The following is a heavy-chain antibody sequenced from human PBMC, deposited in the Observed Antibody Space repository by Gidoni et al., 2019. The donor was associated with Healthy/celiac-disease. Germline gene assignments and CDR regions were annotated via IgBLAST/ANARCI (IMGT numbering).Heavy chain of an antibody. CDR1: GFTLSSYS. Sequence: EVQLVESGGGLVQPGGSLSLSCAASGFTLSSYSMNWVRQAPGKGLEWVSYISSSSSTIYYADSVKGRFTISRDNAKNSLYLQMNSLRDEDTAVYYCARDGYYDSSGSLDYWGQGTLVTVSS. V-gene: IGHV3-48*02. CDR2: ISSSSSTI. CDR3: ARDGYYDSSGSLDY. J-gene: IGHJ4*02. D-gene: IGHD3-22*01.